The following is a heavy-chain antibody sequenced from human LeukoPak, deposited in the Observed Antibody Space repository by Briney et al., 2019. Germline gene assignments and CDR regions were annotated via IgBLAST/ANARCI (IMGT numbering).Heavy chain of an antibody. CDR2: IYYSGST. CDR1: GGSISSGDYY. Sequence: SETLSLTCTVSGGSISSGDYYWSWIRQPPGKGLEWIGYIYYSGSTYYNPSLKSRVTISVDTSKNQFSLKLSSVTAADTAVYYCASGFRGVIIRLDYWGQGTLVTVSS. CDR3: ASGFRGVIIRLDY. D-gene: IGHD3-10*01. J-gene: IGHJ4*02. V-gene: IGHV4-30-4*01.